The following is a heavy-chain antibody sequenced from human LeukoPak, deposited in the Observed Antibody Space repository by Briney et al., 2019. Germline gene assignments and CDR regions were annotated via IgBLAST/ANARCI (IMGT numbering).Heavy chain of an antibody. J-gene: IGHJ6*02. CDR2: ISGSGGST. CDR1: GFTFSSYA. V-gene: IGHV3-23*01. Sequence: GGSLRLSRAASGFTFSSYAMSWVRQAPGGGLDWVSAISGSGGSTYYADSVKGRFTISRDNSKNTLYLQMNSLRAEDTAVYYCAKDLRDNYYYYGMDVWGQGTTVTVSS. CDR3: AKDLRDNYYYYGMDV. D-gene: IGHD4-17*01.